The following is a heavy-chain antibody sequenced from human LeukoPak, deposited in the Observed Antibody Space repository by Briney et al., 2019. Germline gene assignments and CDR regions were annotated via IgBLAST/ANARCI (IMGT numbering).Heavy chain of an antibody. CDR3: AREDERHYDSSGQGWAGYLDY. CDR1: GGSFSGYY. D-gene: IGHD3-22*01. V-gene: IGHV4-34*01. Sequence: PSETLSLTCAVYGGSFSGYYWSWIRQPPGKGLEWIGEINHSGSTNYNPSLKSRVTISIDTSKNQFSLKLSSVTAADTAVCYCAREDERHYDSSGQGWAGYLDYWGQGTLVTVSS. J-gene: IGHJ4*02. CDR2: INHSGST.